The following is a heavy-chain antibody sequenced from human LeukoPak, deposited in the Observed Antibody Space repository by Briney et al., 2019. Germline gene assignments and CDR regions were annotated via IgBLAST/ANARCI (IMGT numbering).Heavy chain of an antibody. CDR3: AKERDYYVSASCDY. CDR2: ISYNGHIT. CDR1: GFMFSNFG. J-gene: IGHJ4*02. D-gene: IGHD3-10*01. Sequence: GESLRLSCAASGFMFSNFGMHWVRQAPGKGLEWMAVISYNGHITHYADSVRGRFTISRDNSMNTLHLQMTSLRSEDTALYYCAKERDYYVSASCDYWGQGIQVTVSS. V-gene: IGHV3-30*18.